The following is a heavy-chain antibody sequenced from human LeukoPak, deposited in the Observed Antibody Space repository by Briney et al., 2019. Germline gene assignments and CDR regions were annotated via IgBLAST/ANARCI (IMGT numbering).Heavy chain of an antibody. D-gene: IGHD6-19*01. Sequence: SETLSLTCTVSGGSISSYYWSWIRQPAGKGLEWIGRIYTSGSTNYNPSLKSRVTISVDTSKNQFSLKLSSVTAADTAVYYCARHAPFIAVAAYWGQGTLVTVSS. V-gene: IGHV4-4*07. CDR1: GGSISSYY. J-gene: IGHJ4*02. CDR2: IYTSGST. CDR3: ARHAPFIAVAAY.